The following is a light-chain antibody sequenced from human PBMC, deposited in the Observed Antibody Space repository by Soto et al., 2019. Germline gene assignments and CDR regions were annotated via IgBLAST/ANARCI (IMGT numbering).Light chain of an antibody. CDR3: QQRSNWRLT. CDR2: DAS. CDR1: QSISNY. Sequence: EIVLTQSPATLSLSPGETATLSCRASQSISNYLAWYQHKPGQAPRLLIFDASNRATGIPARFSGSGSGTDFTLTISSLEPEDFAVYYCQQRSNWRLTFGGGTKVDIK. J-gene: IGKJ4*01. V-gene: IGKV3-11*01.